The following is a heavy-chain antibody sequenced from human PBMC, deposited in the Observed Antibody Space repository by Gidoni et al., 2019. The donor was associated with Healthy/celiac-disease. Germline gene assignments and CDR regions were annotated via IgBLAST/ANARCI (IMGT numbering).Heavy chain of an antibody. CDR1: GGSISSSSYY. J-gene: IGHJ4*02. CDR3: ARHQLVFDY. D-gene: IGHD6-13*01. V-gene: IGHV4-39*01. Sequence: QLQLQESGPGLVKPSDTLSLTCTVAGGSISSSSYYWGWIRQAPGKVLEWIGSIYYSGSTYYNPSLKSRVTISVDTSKNQFSLKLSSVTAADTAVYYCARHQLVFDYWGQGTLVTVSS. CDR2: IYYSGST.